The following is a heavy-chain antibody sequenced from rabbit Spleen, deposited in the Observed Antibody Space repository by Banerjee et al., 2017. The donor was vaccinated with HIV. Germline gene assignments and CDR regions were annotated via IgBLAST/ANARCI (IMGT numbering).Heavy chain of an antibody. Sequence: QEQLVESGGDLVKPGASLTLTCTASGFSFSSSDYMCWVRQAPGKGLEWISCIAGDSSGFTYSATWAKGRFTCSKTSSTTVTLQMTSLTVADTATYFCARDTSSSFSSYGMDLWGPGTLVTVS. CDR3: ARDTSSSFSSYGMDL. D-gene: IGHD1-1*01. CDR1: GFSFSSSDY. CDR2: IAGDSSGFT. J-gene: IGHJ6*01. V-gene: IGHV1S45*01.